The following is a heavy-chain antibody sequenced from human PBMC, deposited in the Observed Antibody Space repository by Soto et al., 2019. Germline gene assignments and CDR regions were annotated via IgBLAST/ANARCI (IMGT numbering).Heavy chain of an antibody. J-gene: IGHJ4*02. Sequence: ASVKVSCKDSGYTFTSYGISWVRQAHGQGFEWMGWISAYNGNTNYAQKLQGRVTMTTDTSTSTAYMELRSLRSDDTAVYYCARVGNYYYGSGSYPIDYWGQGTLVTVSS. D-gene: IGHD3-10*01. V-gene: IGHV1-18*01. CDR3: ARVGNYYYGSGSYPIDY. CDR2: ISAYNGNT. CDR1: GYTFTSYG.